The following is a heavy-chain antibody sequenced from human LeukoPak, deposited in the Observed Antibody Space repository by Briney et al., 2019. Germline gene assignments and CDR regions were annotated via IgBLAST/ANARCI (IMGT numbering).Heavy chain of an antibody. CDR1: GYTFTSYD. V-gene: IGHV1-8*01. J-gene: IGHJ6*04. Sequence: ASVKVSCKASGYTFTSYDINWARQATGRGLEWMGWMNPNSGNTGYAQKFQGRVTMTRNTSISTAYMELSSLRSEDTAVYYCAREAVAGSGMDVWGKGTTVTISS. CDR2: MNPNSGNT. D-gene: IGHD6-19*01. CDR3: AREAVAGSGMDV.